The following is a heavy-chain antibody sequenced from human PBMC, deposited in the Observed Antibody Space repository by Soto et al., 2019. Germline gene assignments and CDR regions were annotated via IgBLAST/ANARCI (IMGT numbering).Heavy chain of an antibody. CDR3: ARDLGPSLAADWAFDY. CDR1: GFTFSSYS. D-gene: IGHD3-9*01. V-gene: IGHV3-21*01. Sequence: PGGSLRLSCAASGFTFSSYSMNWVRQAPGKGLEWVSSISSSSSYIYYADSVKGRFTISRDNAKNSLYLQMNSLRAEDTAVYYCARDLGPSLAADWAFDYWGQGTLVTVSS. CDR2: ISSSSSYI. J-gene: IGHJ4*02.